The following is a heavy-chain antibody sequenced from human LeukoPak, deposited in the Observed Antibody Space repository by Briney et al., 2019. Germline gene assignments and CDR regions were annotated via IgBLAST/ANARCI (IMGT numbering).Heavy chain of an antibody. CDR1: GYSISTGNH. J-gene: IGHJ4*02. CDR2: IHYSGST. CDR3: ASLGGYQNGNFDF. D-gene: IGHD3-16*01. V-gene: IGHV4-38-2*01. Sequence: SETLSLTCAVAGYSISTGNHWGWIRQSPEKGLEWIGSIHYSGSTLYNPSFKSRVTISIDTSKNQFSLRLNSVTAADTAVYYCASLGGYQNGNFDFWGQGTLVTVSS.